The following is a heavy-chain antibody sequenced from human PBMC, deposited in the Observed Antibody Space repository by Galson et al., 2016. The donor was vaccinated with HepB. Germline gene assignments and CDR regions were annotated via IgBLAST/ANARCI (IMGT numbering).Heavy chain of an antibody. J-gene: IGHJ6*02. V-gene: IGHV3-23*01. CDR2: ISGSGGYT. CDR1: GFTFNNYA. D-gene: IGHD5-18*01. CDR3: AKDRGIGYSYGYSSEYYGMDV. Sequence: SLRLSCAASGFTFNNYAMNWVRQAPGKGLEWVSAISGSGGYTYYAGSVKGRFTISRVNSKNTLYLQMDRLRVEDTAVCYCAKDRGIGYSYGYSSEYYGMDVWGPGTTVTVSS.